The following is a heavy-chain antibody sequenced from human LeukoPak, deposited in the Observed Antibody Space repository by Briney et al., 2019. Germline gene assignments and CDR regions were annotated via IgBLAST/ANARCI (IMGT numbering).Heavy chain of an antibody. CDR2: IGSGGAT. Sequence: GGSLRLSRATSGFNFNTYAMTWVRQAPGKGLEWVSVIGSGGATNYPESVKGRFTVSRDNSKNTLFLQMDSLRAEDAAVYYCAKSDFYDNTGPIDWGQGTLVIVSS. CDR3: AKSDFYDNTGPID. D-gene: IGHD3-22*01. CDR1: GFNFNTYA. V-gene: IGHV3-23*01. J-gene: IGHJ4*02.